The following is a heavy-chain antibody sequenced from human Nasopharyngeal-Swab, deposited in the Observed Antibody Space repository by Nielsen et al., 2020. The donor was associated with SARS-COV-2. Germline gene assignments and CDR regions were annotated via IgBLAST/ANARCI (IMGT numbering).Heavy chain of an antibody. V-gene: IGHV1-69*01. J-gene: IGHJ4*02. D-gene: IGHD3-3*01. CDR2: IIPIFGTA. CDR1: GGTFSSYA. Sequence: VSCKASGGTFSSYAISWVRQAPGQGLEWMGGIIPIFGTANYAQKFQGRVTITADESTSTAYMELSSLRSEDTAVYYCAREVLSDDFWSGYYFDYWGQGTLVTVSS. CDR3: AREVLSDDFWSGYYFDY.